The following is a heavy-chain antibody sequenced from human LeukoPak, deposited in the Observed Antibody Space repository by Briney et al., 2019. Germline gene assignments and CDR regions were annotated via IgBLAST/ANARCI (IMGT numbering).Heavy chain of an antibody. CDR1: GVSISSYY. Sequence: SETLSLTCTVSGVSISSYYWSWIRQPPGKGLEWIGYIYYSGSTNYNPSLKSRVTISVDTSKNQFSLKLSSVTAADTAVYYCARLLAVGDGDYDLYYYYYGMDVWGQGTTVTVSS. D-gene: IGHD4-17*01. CDR3: ARLLAVGDGDYDLYYYYYGMDV. V-gene: IGHV4-59*08. CDR2: IYYSGST. J-gene: IGHJ6*02.